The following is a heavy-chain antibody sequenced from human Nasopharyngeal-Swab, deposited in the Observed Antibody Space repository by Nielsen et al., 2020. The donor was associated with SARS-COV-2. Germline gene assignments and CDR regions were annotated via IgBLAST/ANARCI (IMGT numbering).Heavy chain of an antibody. CDR2: IIPIFGTA. CDR1: GGTFSSYA. J-gene: IGHJ6*02. Sequence: SVNVSCKASGGTFSSYAISWVRQAPGQGLEWMGGIIPIFGTANYAQKFQGRVTITADQSTSTAYMELSSLRSEGTAVYYCARDRIEITIFGVVYSGMDVWGQGTTVTVSS. CDR3: ARDRIEITIFGVVYSGMDV. D-gene: IGHD3-3*01. V-gene: IGHV1-69*13.